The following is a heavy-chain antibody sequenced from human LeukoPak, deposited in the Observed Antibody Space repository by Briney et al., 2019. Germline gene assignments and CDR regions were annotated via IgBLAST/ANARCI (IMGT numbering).Heavy chain of an antibody. J-gene: IGHJ4*02. CDR2: ISYDGSNK. V-gene: IGHV3-30-3*01. Sequence: GGSLRHSCGASGFTFSSYAMHWVRQAPGKGLEWVAVISYDGSNKYYADSVKGRFTISRDNSKNTLYLQMNSLRAEDTAVYYCASGTGTDYWGQGTLVTVSS. CDR1: GFTFSSYA. CDR3: ASGTGTDY. D-gene: IGHD1-1*01.